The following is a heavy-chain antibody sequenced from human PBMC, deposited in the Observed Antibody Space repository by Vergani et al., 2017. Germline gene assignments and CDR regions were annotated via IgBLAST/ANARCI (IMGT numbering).Heavy chain of an antibody. CDR2: IIPIFGTA. CDR3: ARECCQLLYQHDAFDI. V-gene: IGHV1-69*12. Sequence: QVQLVQSGAEVKKPGSSVKVSCKASGGTFSSYAISWVRQAPGQGLEWMGGIIPIFGTANYAQKFQGRVTITADESTSTAYMELSSLMSEDTAVYYCARECCQLLYQHDAFDIWGQGTMVTVSS. J-gene: IGHJ3*02. CDR1: GGTFSSYA. D-gene: IGHD2-2*02.